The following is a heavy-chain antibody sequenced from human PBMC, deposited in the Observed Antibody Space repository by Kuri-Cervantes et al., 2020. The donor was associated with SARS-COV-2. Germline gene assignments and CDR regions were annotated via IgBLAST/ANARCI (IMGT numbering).Heavy chain of an antibody. CDR1: GFSLSNARMG. Sequence: SGPTLVKPTETLTLTCTVSGFSLSNARMGVSWIRQPPGKALEWLAHIFSNDEKSYSTSLKSRLTISKDTSKNQVVLTMTNMDPVDTATYYCAHSGSSGVTIFGVVIIPTFDYWGQGTLVTVSS. V-gene: IGHV2-26*01. J-gene: IGHJ4*02. D-gene: IGHD3-3*01. CDR3: AHSGSSGVTIFGVVIIPTFDY. CDR2: IFSNDEK.